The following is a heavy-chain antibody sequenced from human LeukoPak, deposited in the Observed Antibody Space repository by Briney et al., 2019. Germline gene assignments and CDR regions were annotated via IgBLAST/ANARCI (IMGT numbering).Heavy chain of an antibody. Sequence: PSETLSLTCAVYGGSLSGYYWSWIRQPPGQGLEWIGEINHSGSTNYNPSLQSRVTILVDTSKNQFSLKLSSVTAADTAVYYCARAGTRRDIAGATRAVKYWGQGTLVTVSS. CDR1: GGSLSGYY. CDR3: ARAGTRRDIAGATRAVKY. V-gene: IGHV4-34*01. J-gene: IGHJ4*02. CDR2: INHSGST. D-gene: IGHD1-26*01.